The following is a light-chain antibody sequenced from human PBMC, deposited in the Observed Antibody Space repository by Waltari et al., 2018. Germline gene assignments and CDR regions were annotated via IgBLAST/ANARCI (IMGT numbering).Light chain of an antibody. V-gene: IGKV1-33*01. CDR1: QDIDKH. J-gene: IGKJ2*01. CDR2: DAS. Sequence: DVQMTQAPSSLSASVGDRVTNTCQASQDIDKHLNWYQQKPGKAPKLLIYDASNLETGVPLRFSGSRSRTDFTFTISSLQPEDIATYYCQQYDNLPHTFGQGTKLEI. CDR3: QQYDNLPHT.